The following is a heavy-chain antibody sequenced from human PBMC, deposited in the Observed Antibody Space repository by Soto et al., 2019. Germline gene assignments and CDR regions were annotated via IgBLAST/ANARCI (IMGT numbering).Heavy chain of an antibody. D-gene: IGHD6-13*01. CDR3: PTGVAAAVYAYDS. Sequence: EVQLVESGGGLVKPGGSLRLSCAASGFTFTNAWMSWVRQAPGKGLEWLGRIKSYTDGGTTDYAAPVRDRFTISRDXXQTILHMQVNSLKSEDTVVYYCPTGVAAAVYAYDSRGQGILVTVSS. V-gene: IGHV3-15*01. CDR1: GFTFTNAW. CDR2: IKSYTDGGTT. J-gene: IGHJ4*02.